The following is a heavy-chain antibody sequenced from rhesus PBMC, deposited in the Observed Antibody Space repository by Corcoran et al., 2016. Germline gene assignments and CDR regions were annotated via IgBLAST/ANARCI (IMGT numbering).Heavy chain of an antibody. Sequence: QLHLKESGPGLLKPSETLSLTCTVSGHPIILGYAWRRIRLPPGKGMEWIGYTGSYYKPSLKRRITISKDTSKNQFSLNLTSVTAADTAVYYCASGLNYGAPNFGLDSWGQGVVVTVSS. J-gene: IGHJ6*01. D-gene: IGHD1-26*01. V-gene: IGHV4-127*01. CDR3: ASGLNYGAPNFGLDS. CDR1: GHPIILGYA. CDR2: TGS.